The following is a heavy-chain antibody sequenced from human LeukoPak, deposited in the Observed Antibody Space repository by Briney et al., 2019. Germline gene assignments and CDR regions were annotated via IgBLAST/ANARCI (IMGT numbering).Heavy chain of an antibody. CDR1: GFNFYTYS. Sequence: GGSLRLSCAASGFNFYTYSMKWVRQAPGKGLEWVSFISSRSSYIYYADSVKGRFTISRDKAKNSLYLQMNSLRAEDTAVYYCARPYGSGSYSAPQYYFGLDVWGKGTTVSVSS. CDR3: ARPYGSGSYSAPQYYFGLDV. D-gene: IGHD3-10*01. J-gene: IGHJ6*04. V-gene: IGHV3-21*01. CDR2: ISSRSSYI.